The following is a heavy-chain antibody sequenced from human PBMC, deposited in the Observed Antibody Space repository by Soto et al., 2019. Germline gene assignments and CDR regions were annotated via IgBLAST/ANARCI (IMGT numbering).Heavy chain of an antibody. CDR2: IYWDDDK. J-gene: IGHJ4*02. V-gene: IGHV2-5*02. D-gene: IGHD3-10*01. Sequence: QITLKESGPTLVRPTQTLTLTCTFSGFSLTTSGVGVGWIRQPPGKALEWLAVIYWDDDKRYSSSLKSRLTITKDTSKNQVHLTMTNIDPVDTATYYGAHHPYYGLGSYSFDYWGQGTLVTVSS. CDR3: AHHPYYGLGSYSFDY. CDR1: GFSLTTSGVG.